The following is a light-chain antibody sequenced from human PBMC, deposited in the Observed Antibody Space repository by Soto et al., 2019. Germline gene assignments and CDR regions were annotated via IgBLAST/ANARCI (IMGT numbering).Light chain of an antibody. J-gene: IGKJ2*01. CDR3: QQRSYWPGT. V-gene: IGKV3-11*01. CDR2: DAS. Sequence: EIVLTQSPATLSLSPGERATLSCRASQSVSNFLAWYQQKPGQAPRVIIYDASTRATGIPARFSGSGSVTDFTLTISSLEPEDFAVYYCQQRSYWPGTFGQGTKLEIK. CDR1: QSVSNF.